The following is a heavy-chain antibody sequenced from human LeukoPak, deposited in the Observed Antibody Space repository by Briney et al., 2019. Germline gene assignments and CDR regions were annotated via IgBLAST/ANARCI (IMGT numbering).Heavy chain of an antibody. CDR1: GFTFNNYA. J-gene: IGHJ4*02. Sequence: PGGSLRLSCAASGFTFNNYAMTWVRQAPGKGLEWVSAITGSGAYTNYADSVKGRFTISRDNSKNTLYLQMNDLRPEDTAKYYCAKRNTMIRGGPCFDHWGQGLLVTVSS. V-gene: IGHV3-23*01. D-gene: IGHD3-10*01. CDR3: AKRNTMIRGGPCFDH. CDR2: ITGSGAYT.